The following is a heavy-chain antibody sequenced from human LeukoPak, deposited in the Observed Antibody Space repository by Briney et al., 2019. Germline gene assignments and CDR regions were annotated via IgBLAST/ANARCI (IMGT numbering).Heavy chain of an antibody. CDR2: IYYSGST. CDR1: GGSISSSSYY. V-gene: IGHV4-39*01. D-gene: IGHD3-22*01. J-gene: IGHJ4*02. CDR3: ARVVVIAGYFDY. Sequence: QASETLSLTCTVSGGSISSSSYYWGWIRQPPGKGLEWIGSIYYSGSTYYNPSLKSRVTISVDTSKNQFSLKLSSVTAADTAVYYCARVVVIAGYFDYWGQGTLVTVSS.